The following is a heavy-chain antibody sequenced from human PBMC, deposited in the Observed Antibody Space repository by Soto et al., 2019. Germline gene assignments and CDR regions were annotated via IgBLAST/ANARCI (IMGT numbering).Heavy chain of an antibody. CDR1: GGSISSYY. CDR3: ARDITGDCSGGSCYFH. CDR2: IYYSGIT. Sequence: SETLSLTCTVSGGSISSYYWSWIRQPPGKGLEWIGYIYYSGITDYNPSLKSRVTISVDTSKSQFSLKLSSVTAADTAVYYCARDITGDCSGGSCYFHWGQGTLVTVS. V-gene: IGHV4-59*01. J-gene: IGHJ4*02. D-gene: IGHD2-15*01.